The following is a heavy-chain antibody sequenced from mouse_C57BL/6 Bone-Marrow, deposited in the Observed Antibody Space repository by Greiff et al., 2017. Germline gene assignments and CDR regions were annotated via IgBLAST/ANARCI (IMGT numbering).Heavy chain of an antibody. D-gene: IGHD2-12*01. J-gene: IGHJ3*01. CDR1: GYTFTSYG. CDR2: IYPRSGNT. Sequence: QVQLQQSGAELARPGASVKLSCKASGYTFTSYGISWVKQRTGQGLEWIGEIYPRSGNTYYNEKFKGKATLTADKSSSTAYMELRSLTSEDSAVYFCATSYYSAAYWGQGTLVTVSA. CDR3: ATSYYSAAY. V-gene: IGHV1-81*01.